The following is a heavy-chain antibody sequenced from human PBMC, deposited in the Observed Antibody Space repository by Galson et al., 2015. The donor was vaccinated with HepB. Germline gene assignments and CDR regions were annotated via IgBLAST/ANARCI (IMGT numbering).Heavy chain of an antibody. D-gene: IGHD3-10*01. Sequence: SLRLSCAASGFTFSSYEMSWVRQAPGKGLEWVSYISSSGTTIYSADSVKGRFTISRDNAQNSLYLQMNSLRAEDTAVYYCARSLYGSGFQHWGQGTLVTVSS. J-gene: IGHJ1*01. CDR2: ISSSGTTI. CDR1: GFTFSSYE. CDR3: ARSLYGSGFQH. V-gene: IGHV3-48*03.